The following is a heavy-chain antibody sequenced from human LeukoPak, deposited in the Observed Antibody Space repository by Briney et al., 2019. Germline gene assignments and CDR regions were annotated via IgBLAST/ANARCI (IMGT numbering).Heavy chain of an antibody. Sequence: ASVKVSCKASGYTFTGYYMHWVRQAPGQGLEWMGWINPNSGGTNYAQKFQGRVTMTRDTSISTAYMELSRLRSDDTAVYYCARVKSIAAAGIFLPFDYWGQGTLVTVSS. D-gene: IGHD6-13*01. J-gene: IGHJ4*02. V-gene: IGHV1-2*02. CDR1: GYTFTGYY. CDR2: INPNSGGT. CDR3: ARVKSIAAAGIFLPFDY.